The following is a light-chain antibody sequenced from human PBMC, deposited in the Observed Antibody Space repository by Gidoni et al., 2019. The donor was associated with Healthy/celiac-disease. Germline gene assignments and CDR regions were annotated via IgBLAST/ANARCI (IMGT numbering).Light chain of an antibody. CDR2: AAS. Sequence: DIQMPQSPSSLSASVGDRVTITCRASQSISSYLNWYQQKPGKAPKLLIYAASSLQSGVPSRFSGSGSGTDFTLTISSLQPEAFATYYCQQSYSTPWTFGQGTQVEIK. J-gene: IGKJ1*01. CDR1: QSISSY. CDR3: QQSYSTPWT. V-gene: IGKV1-39*01.